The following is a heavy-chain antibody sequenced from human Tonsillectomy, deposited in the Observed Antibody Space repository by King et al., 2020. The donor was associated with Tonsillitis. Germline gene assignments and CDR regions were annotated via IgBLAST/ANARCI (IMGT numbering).Heavy chain of an antibody. CDR1: DDSINSYY. J-gene: IGHJ4*02. CDR3: ASETGVFGGVIGYYYFDD. V-gene: IGHV4-4*07. D-gene: IGHD3-16*02. CDR2: IYHTGST. Sequence: LQLQESGPGLVKPSETLSLTCTVSDDSINSYYWTWIRQPAGKGLEWIGHIYHTGSTKYNPSLKSRVTMSLDTTKNQFSLKLTSVTAADTAVYYCASETGVFGGVIGYYYFDDWGQGTRVTVSS.